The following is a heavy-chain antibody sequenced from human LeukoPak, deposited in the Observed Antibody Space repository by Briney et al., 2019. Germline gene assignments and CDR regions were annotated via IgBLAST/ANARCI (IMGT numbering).Heavy chain of an antibody. CDR3: ARAGGSTVSHSDY. J-gene: IGHJ4*02. Sequence: GGSWRLSVAASGFTFSSYSRNWVRKAPGKGREWVSPISSSTSYIYYADSVKGRFTISKDNAKNSLYLQMNSLRAEDTAVYYCARAGGSTVSHSDYWGQGTLITVSS. CDR2: ISSSTSYI. D-gene: IGHD4-17*01. CDR1: GFTFSSYS. V-gene: IGHV3-21*01.